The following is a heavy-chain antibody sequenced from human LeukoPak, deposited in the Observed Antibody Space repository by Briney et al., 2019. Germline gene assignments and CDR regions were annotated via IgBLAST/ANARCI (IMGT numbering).Heavy chain of an antibody. Sequence: PGGSLRLSCAASGFIFSGYWMNWVRQAPGKGLEWVANIKQDGSEQHYVDSVRGRFTISRDNAKNSLNLQMNSLRVEDTAVYYCARDGFVGAADYWGQGTLVTVSS. CDR1: GFIFSGYW. CDR3: ARDGFVGAADY. D-gene: IGHD6-13*01. CDR2: IKQDGSEQ. J-gene: IGHJ4*02. V-gene: IGHV3-7*01.